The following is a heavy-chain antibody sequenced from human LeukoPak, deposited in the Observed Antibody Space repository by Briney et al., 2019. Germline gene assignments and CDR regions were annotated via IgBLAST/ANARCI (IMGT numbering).Heavy chain of an antibody. Sequence: SETLSLTCAVSGDSISSGGYSWSWIRQPPGKGLEWIGHIYHSGTTYYNPSLKSRVTILVDRSKNQFSLKLGSVTAADTAVYYCARVTTVTTFDYWGQGTLVSVSS. CDR1: GDSISSGGYS. CDR3: ARVTTVTTFDY. V-gene: IGHV4-30-2*01. D-gene: IGHD4-11*01. J-gene: IGHJ4*02. CDR2: IYHSGTT.